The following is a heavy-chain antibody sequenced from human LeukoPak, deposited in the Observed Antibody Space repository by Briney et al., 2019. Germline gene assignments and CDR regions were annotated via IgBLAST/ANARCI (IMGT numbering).Heavy chain of an antibody. Sequence: GGSLRLSCAASGFTFSSYEMNWVRQAPGKGLEWVSYISSSGSTIYYADSVKGRFTISRDNSKNSLYLQMNSLRAEDTAVYYCVRRGPATGGNFDYWGQGTLVTVSS. D-gene: IGHD3-16*01. CDR1: GFTFSSYE. V-gene: IGHV3-48*03. CDR2: ISSSGSTI. CDR3: VRRGPATGGNFDY. J-gene: IGHJ4*02.